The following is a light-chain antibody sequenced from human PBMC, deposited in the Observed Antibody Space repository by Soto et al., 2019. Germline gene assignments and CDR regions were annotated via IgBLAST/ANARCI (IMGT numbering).Light chain of an antibody. Sequence: VLTQPPSVSGAPGQRVTISCTGSSSNIGAGYDVHWYQQLPGKAPKLLIYGNDNRPSGVPERFSGSKSGTSASLAITGLRADDEADYYCQSYGSSPSANFVFGTGTKLTVL. CDR2: GND. J-gene: IGLJ1*01. V-gene: IGLV1-40*01. CDR1: SSNIGAGYD. CDR3: QSYGSSPSANFV.